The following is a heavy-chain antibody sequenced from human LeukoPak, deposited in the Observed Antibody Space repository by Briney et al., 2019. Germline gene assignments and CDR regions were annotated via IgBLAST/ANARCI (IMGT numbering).Heavy chain of an antibody. J-gene: IGHJ6*02. Sequence: ASVKVSCKASGGTFSSYAISWVRQAPGQGLEWMGRIIPIFGIANYAQKFQGRVTITADKSTSTAYMELSSLRSEDTAVHYCAREGYYYDSSGLIHYYYYGMDVWGQGTTVTVSS. CDR2: IIPIFGIA. D-gene: IGHD3-22*01. CDR1: GGTFSSYA. CDR3: AREGYYYDSSGLIHYYYYGMDV. V-gene: IGHV1-69*04.